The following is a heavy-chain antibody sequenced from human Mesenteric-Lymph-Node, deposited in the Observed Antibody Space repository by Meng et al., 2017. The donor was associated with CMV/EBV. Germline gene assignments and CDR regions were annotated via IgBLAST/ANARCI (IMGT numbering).Heavy chain of an antibody. CDR1: GFPFKSYS. CDR2: ITSGGRYI. J-gene: IGHJ4*02. D-gene: IGHD2-15*01. CDR3: ARWVVGTIGGFDY. Sequence: CGASGFPFKSYSMVWVRQAPGKGLEWVSSITSGGRYIKYADSLKGRFTISRDDAKNSLYLQMNSLSAEDTAVYYCARWVVGTIGGFDYWGQGTLVTVSS. V-gene: IGHV3-21*04.